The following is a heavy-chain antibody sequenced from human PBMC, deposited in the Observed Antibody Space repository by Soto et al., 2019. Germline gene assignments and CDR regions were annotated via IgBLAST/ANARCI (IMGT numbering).Heavy chain of an antibody. CDR2: ISGSGGST. J-gene: IGHJ3*02. Sequence: PGGSLRLSCAASGFTFSSYAMSWVRQAPGKGLEWVSAISGSGGSTYYPDSVKGRFTISRDNSKNTLYLQMNSLRAEDTAVYYCLILAYSSGWDDAFDIWGQGTMVTVSS. V-gene: IGHV3-23*01. CDR3: LILAYSSGWDDAFDI. CDR1: GFTFSSYA. D-gene: IGHD6-19*01.